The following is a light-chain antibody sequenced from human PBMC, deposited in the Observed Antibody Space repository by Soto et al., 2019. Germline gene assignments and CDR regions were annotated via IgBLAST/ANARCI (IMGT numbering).Light chain of an antibody. J-gene: IGKJ2*01. CDR3: QQYDDWYT. Sequence: EIVMTQSPATLSVSPGERATLSCRASQSISSKLAWYQQKPGQPPRLLIYGASTRATGIPARFSGSGSGTEFTLTISSLQSEDFVVYYCQQYDDWYTFGQGTKVEIK. CDR1: QSISSK. CDR2: GAS. V-gene: IGKV3-15*01.